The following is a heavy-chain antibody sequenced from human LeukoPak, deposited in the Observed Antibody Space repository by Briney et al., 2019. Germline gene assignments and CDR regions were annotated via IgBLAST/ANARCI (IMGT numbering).Heavy chain of an antibody. D-gene: IGHD3-16*02. CDR1: GYTFASYA. CDR3: ARVYGELSLYYFDY. V-gene: IGHV1-3*01. J-gene: IGHJ4*02. CDR2: INAGNGNT. Sequence: GASVKVSCKASGYTFASYAKHWVRQAPGQRLEWMGWINAGNGNTKYSQKFQGRVTITRDTSASTAYMELSSLRSEDTAVYYCARVYGELSLYYFDYWGQGTLVTVSS.